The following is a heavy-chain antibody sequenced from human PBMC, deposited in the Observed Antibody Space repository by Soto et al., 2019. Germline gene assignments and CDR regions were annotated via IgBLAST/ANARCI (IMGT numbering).Heavy chain of an antibody. V-gene: IGHV3-23*01. CDR2: ISGSGDGT. Sequence: GGSLRLSCPASGFTFGNYAMNWVRQAPGKGLEWVSGISGSGDGTYYADSVKGRFTISRDNPKNTLHLQMNSLRAEDTAVYYCAKGLGYCTGGTCYSRYYGMDVWGQGTTVTVSS. CDR3: AKGLGYCTGGTCYSRYYGMDV. CDR1: GFTFGNYA. D-gene: IGHD2-15*01. J-gene: IGHJ6*02.